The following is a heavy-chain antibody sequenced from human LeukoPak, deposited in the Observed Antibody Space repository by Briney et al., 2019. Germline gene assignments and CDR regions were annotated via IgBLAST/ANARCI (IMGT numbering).Heavy chain of an antibody. V-gene: IGHV3-48*01. CDR1: GFSFSSYS. D-gene: IGHD5-12*01. CDR2: ISSSSNTI. J-gene: IGHJ6*03. Sequence: GGSLRLSCAASGFSFSSYSMNWVRQAPGKGLEWVSYISSSSNTIYYADSVKGRFTISRDNAKNSLYLQMNSLRAEDTAVYYCAASGYDYDYYYYMGVWGQGTTVTISS. CDR3: AASGYDYDYYYYMGV.